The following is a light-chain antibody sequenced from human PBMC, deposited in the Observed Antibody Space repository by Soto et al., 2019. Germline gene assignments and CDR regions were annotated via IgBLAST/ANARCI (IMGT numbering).Light chain of an antibody. V-gene: IGKV1-39*01. CDR2: AAS. Sequence: IQRTKKKSSLSASVGDRVTITCRASQNIFSYLSWYQHKPGKAPKLLIYAASSLQSGVPSRFSGSGSGTDFTLTISRLEPEDFAVYYCQQYGISSWTFGQGGNVDI. J-gene: IGKJ1*01. CDR1: QNIFSY. CDR3: QQYGISSWT.